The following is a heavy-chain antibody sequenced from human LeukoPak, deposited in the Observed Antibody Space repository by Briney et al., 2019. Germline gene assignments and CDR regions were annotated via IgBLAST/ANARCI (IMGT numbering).Heavy chain of an antibody. V-gene: IGHV3-49*04. D-gene: IGHD2-15*01. Sequence: GSLRLSCTVSGFTLGDYAMGWVRQAPGKGLEWVGLIRRKVSGATTEYAASVKGRFTISRDDSKSIAYLQMNSLKTEDTAMYYCTRNIYCSGGSCSYYFDYWGQGTLVTVSS. CDR3: TRNIYCSGGSCSYYFDY. J-gene: IGHJ4*02. CDR1: GFTLGDYA. CDR2: IRRKVSGATT.